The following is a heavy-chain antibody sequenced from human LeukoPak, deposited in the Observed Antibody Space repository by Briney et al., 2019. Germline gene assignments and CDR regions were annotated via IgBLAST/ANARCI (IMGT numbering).Heavy chain of an antibody. CDR3: ARGRDSSRRFDP. Sequence: SETLSLTCAVYGGSFSGYYWSWIRQPPGKGLEWIGEINHSGSTNYNPSLKSRVTISVDTSKNQFSLKLSSVTAADTAVYYCARGRDSSRRFDPWGQGTLVTVSS. CDR1: GGSFSGYY. CDR2: INHSGST. J-gene: IGHJ5*02. V-gene: IGHV4-34*01. D-gene: IGHD6-13*01.